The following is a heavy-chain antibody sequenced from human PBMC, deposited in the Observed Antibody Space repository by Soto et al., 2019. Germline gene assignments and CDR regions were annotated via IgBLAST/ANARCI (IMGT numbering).Heavy chain of an antibody. CDR3: AREGALKPFSS. Sequence: PGGSLRLSCVASGFTFSNYNMNWVRQAPGKGLEWVSHISGSSIYIHYADSVRGRFTISRDNAKNSVYLQIDSLRVEDTAVYYCAREGALKPFSSWGQGALVTVPQ. CDR1: GFTFSNYN. CDR2: ISGSSIYI. V-gene: IGHV3-21*01. J-gene: IGHJ5*02.